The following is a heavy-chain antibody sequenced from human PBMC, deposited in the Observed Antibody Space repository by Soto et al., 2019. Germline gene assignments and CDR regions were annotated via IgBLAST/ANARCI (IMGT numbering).Heavy chain of an antibody. J-gene: IGHJ4*02. V-gene: IGHV3-30*18. D-gene: IGHD6-19*01. CDR2: ISYDGSNK. Sequence: QVQLVESGGGVVQPGRSLRLSCAASGFTFSSYGMHWVRQAPGKGLEWVAVISYDGSNKYCADSVKGRFTISRDNSKNTLYLQMNSLRAEDTAVYYCAKTPPSGWRYGEFDYWGQGTLVTVSS. CDR3: AKTPPSGWRYGEFDY. CDR1: GFTFSSYG.